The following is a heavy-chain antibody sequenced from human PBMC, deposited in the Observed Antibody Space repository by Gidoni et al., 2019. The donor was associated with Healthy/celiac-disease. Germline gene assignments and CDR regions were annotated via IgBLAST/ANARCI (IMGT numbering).Heavy chain of an antibody. CDR3: TRDRATVVTPGNWFDP. CDR1: GFTFGGYG. J-gene: IGHJ5*02. V-gene: IGHV3-49*03. Sequence: EGRVVGSGGGWGQPGRVLGLSGRASGFTFGGYGMSWFRQAPGKGLEWVGFIRSKAYGGTTEYAASVKGRFTISRDDSKSIAYLQMNSLKTEDTAVYYCTRDRATVVTPGNWFDPWGQGTLVTVSS. D-gene: IGHD4-17*01. CDR2: IRSKAYGGTT.